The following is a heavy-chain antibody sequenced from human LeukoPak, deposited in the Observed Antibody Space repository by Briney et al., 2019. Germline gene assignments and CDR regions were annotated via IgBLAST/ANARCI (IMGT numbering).Heavy chain of an antibody. V-gene: IGHV3-23*01. Sequence: GGSLRLSCAASGFTFSSYAMSWVRQAPGKGLEWVSAISSSGGSTYYADSVKGRFTISRDNSKNTLYLQMNSLRAEDTAVYYCAKDQIVVVPAASVHFDYWGQGTLVTVSS. J-gene: IGHJ4*02. CDR3: AKDQIVVVPAASVHFDY. CDR1: GFTFSSYA. CDR2: ISSSGGST. D-gene: IGHD2-2*01.